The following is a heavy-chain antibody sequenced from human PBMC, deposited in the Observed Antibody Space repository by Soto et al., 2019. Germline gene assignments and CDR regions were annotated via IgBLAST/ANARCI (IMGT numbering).Heavy chain of an antibody. Sequence: QVQLVQSGAEVKKPGSSVKVSCKASGGTFSSYAISWVRQAPGQGLEWMGGIIPIFGTANYAQKFQGRVTITADESTRTAYMELSSLRSEDTAVYYCASGPDPLYCSGGSCYSQWYFDLWGRGTLVTVSS. CDR2: IIPIFGTA. J-gene: IGHJ2*01. V-gene: IGHV1-69*01. D-gene: IGHD2-15*01. CDR1: GGTFSSYA. CDR3: ASGPDPLYCSGGSCYSQWYFDL.